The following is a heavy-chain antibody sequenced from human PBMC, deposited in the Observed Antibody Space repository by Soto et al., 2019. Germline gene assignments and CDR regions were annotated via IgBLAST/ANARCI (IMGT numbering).Heavy chain of an antibody. CDR1: GGAFTNDI. CDR2: IIPLLDIT. D-gene: IGHD5-12*01. Sequence: QVQLVQSGAEVKKPGSSVKVSCKASGGAFTNDIITWVRQAPGQGLEWMGRIIPLLDITNYAQKFQGRFTITADKSTSTAYMELNSLISEDTAVYYCARDSPIGSTFSGYDAIDSWGQGTLVTVSS. J-gene: IGHJ4*02. V-gene: IGHV1-69*08. CDR3: ARDSPIGSTFSGYDAIDS.